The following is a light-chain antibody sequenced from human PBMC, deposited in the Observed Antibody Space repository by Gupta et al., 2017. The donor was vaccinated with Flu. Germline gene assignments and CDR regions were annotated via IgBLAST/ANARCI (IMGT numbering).Light chain of an antibody. Sequence: LSCKSSQTLRHTDGKTYLNLYRQRPGLPPQLLIYEVFNRFSGVSDRISGSGSGTEFILNISRVEAEDVGVYFCMQSLEFPPLTFGGGTKVET. V-gene: IGKV2D-29*01. CDR3: MQSLEFPPLT. CDR2: EVF. J-gene: IGKJ4*01. CDR1: QTLRHTDGKTY.